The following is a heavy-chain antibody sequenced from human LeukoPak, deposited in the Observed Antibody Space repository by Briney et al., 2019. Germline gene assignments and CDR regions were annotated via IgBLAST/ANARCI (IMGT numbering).Heavy chain of an antibody. CDR3: AKTDLYDRNWFDP. D-gene: IGHD3-16*01. CDR1: GYTLTGLS. V-gene: IGHV1-24*01. Sequence: ASVKVSCKVSGYTLTGLSMHWVRQAPGKGLEWMGGFDPEDGETIYAQKFQGRVTMTEDTSTDTAYMELSSLRSEDTAVYYCAKTDLYDRNWFDPWGQGTLVTVSS. J-gene: IGHJ5*02. CDR2: FDPEDGET.